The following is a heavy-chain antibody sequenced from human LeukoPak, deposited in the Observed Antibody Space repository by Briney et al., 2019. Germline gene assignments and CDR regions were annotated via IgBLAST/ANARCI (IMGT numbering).Heavy chain of an antibody. V-gene: IGHV1-8*01. CDR2: MNPNSGNT. Sequence: GASVKVSCKASGYTFTSYDINWVRQATGQGLEWMGWMNPNSGNTGYAQKFQGRVTMIRNTSISTAYMELSSLRSEDTAVYYCARERVATANYYYCMDVWGKGTTVTVSS. J-gene: IGHJ6*03. CDR1: GYTFTSYD. D-gene: IGHD5-12*01. CDR3: ARERVATANYYYCMDV.